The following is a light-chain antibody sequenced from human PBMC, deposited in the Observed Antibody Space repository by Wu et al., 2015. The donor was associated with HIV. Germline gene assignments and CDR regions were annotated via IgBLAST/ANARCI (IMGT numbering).Light chain of an antibody. CDR3: QQFNSYPWT. CDR2: DAS. Sequence: AIQLTQSPSSLSASVGDRVTITCRASQGISSALAWYQQKPGKAPKLLIYDASSLESGVPSRFSGSGSGTEFTLTISSLQPDDFAIYYCQQFNSYPWTFGQGTKVEIK. CDR1: QGISSA. V-gene: IGKV1-13*02. J-gene: IGKJ1*01.